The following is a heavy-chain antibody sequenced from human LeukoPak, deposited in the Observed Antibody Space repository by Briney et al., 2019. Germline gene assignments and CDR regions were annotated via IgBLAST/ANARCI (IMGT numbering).Heavy chain of an antibody. CDR2: IIPIFGTA. D-gene: IGHD6-13*01. CDR1: GGTFSSYA. CDR3: ARDFGYSSSWYYYYMDV. V-gene: IGHV1-69*05. J-gene: IGHJ6*03. Sequence: SVKVSCKASGGTFSSYAISWVRQAPGQGLEWMGGIIPIFGTANYAQKFQGRVTITTDESTSTAYMELSSLRSEDTAVYYCARDFGYSSSWYYYYMDVWSKGTTVTVSS.